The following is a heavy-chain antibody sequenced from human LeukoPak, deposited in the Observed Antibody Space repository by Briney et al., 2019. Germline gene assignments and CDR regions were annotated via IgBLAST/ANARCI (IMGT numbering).Heavy chain of an antibody. CDR2: ISGSGGGA. V-gene: IGHV3-23*01. J-gene: IGHJ4*02. CDR1: GFTFSSDA. Sequence: GGSLRLSCAASGFTFSSDARSWVRQAPGEGLEWVSAISGSGGGAYYADSVKGRLTISRDNSKNTLYLQLTSLRADDTAVYYCAGGSSSMFDYCGQGTLVTVSS. D-gene: IGHD6-6*01. CDR3: AGGSSSMFDY.